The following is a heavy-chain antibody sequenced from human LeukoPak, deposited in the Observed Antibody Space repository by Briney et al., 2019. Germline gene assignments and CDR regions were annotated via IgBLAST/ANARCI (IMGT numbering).Heavy chain of an antibody. V-gene: IGHV4-39*01. CDR1: GGSISSSSYY. CDR2: IYYSGST. D-gene: IGHD1-7*01. Sequence: SETLSLTCTVSGGSISSSSYYWGWIRQPPGEGLEWNGSIYYSGSTYYNPSLKSRVTISVDTSKNQFSLKLSSVTAADTAVYYCARVPYNWNYGWFDPWGQGTLVTVSS. CDR3: ARVPYNWNYGWFDP. J-gene: IGHJ5*02.